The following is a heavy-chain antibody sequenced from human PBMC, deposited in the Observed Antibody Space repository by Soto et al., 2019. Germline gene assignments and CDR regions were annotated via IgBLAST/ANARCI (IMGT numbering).Heavy chain of an antibody. CDR2: INHSGST. CDR1: GGSFSCYY. V-gene: IGHV4-34*01. Sequence: SETLSLTCAVYGGSFSCYYWSWIRQPPGKGLEWIGEINHSGSTNYNPSLKSRVTISVDTSKNQFSLKLSSVTAADTAVYYCASASSGSGAFDIWGQGTMVTVSS. CDR3: ASASSGSGAFDI. J-gene: IGHJ3*02. D-gene: IGHD5-12*01.